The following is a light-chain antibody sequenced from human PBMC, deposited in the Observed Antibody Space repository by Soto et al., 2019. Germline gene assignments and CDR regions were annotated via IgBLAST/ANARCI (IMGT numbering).Light chain of an antibody. CDR2: AKS. Sequence: IVLTQSPATLSVSPGQSATLSCRASQGVXRYFVWYEGKPGQAPRLFTXAKSTRANGIPARFSGSGSGKEFTLTISSLQSEDFALYYCHQYNNWPPGTFGQGTKVDI. CDR3: HQYNNWPPGT. V-gene: IGKV3-15*01. J-gene: IGKJ2*01. CDR1: QGVXRY.